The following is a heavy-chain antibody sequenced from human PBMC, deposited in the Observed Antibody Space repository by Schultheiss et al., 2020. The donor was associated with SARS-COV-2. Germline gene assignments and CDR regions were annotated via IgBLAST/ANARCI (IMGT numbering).Heavy chain of an antibody. J-gene: IGHJ5*02. D-gene: IGHD6-6*01. Sequence: SQTLSLTCTVSGGSISSGSYYWSWIRQPAGKGLEWIGRIYTSGSTNYNPSLKSRVTISVDTSKNQFSLKLSSVTAADTAVYYCARDRGIAARPWGWFDPLGQGALVTVSS. V-gene: IGHV4-61*02. CDR3: ARDRGIAARPWGWFDP. CDR2: IYTSGST. CDR1: GGSISSGSYY.